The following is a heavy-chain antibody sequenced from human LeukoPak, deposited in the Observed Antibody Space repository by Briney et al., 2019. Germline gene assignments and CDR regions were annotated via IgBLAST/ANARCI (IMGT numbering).Heavy chain of an antibody. Sequence: SETLSLTCAVSGYSTSSDYHWGWIRQPPGKGLEWIGSIHHSGTTYYNPSLKSRVTISVDTSKNQFSLKLNSVTAADTAVYYCAKPHSSSSHFYDCWGQGTLVTVSS. V-gene: IGHV4-38-2*01. D-gene: IGHD6-6*01. CDR1: GYSTSSDYH. J-gene: IGHJ4*02. CDR3: AKPHSSSSHFYDC. CDR2: IHHSGTT.